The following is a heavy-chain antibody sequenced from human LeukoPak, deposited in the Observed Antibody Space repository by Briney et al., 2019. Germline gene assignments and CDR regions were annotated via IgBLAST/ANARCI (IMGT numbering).Heavy chain of an antibody. CDR1: GGSISSYY. V-gene: IGHV4-59*01. CDR3: ARRGFDLYFDY. Sequence: SETLSLTCTVSGGSISSYYWSWIRRPPGKGLEWIGYIYYSGSTNYNPSLKSRVTISVDTSKNQFSLKLSSVTAADTAVYYCARRGFDLYFDYWGQGTLVTVSS. J-gene: IGHJ4*02. CDR2: IYYSGST. D-gene: IGHD3-9*01.